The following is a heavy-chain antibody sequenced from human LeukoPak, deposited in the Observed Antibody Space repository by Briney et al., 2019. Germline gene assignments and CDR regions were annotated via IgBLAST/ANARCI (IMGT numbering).Heavy chain of an antibody. CDR3: ARRVSRYYDFWSGKGYFDY. V-gene: IGHV4-34*01. J-gene: IGHJ4*02. CDR1: GGSFSGYY. CDR2: INHSGST. D-gene: IGHD3-3*01. Sequence: SETLSLTCAVYGGSFSGYYWSWIRQPPGKGLEWIGEINHSGSTNYNPSLKSRVTISVDTSKNQFSLKLSSVTAADTAVYYRARRVSRYYDFWSGKGYFDYWGQGTLVTVSS.